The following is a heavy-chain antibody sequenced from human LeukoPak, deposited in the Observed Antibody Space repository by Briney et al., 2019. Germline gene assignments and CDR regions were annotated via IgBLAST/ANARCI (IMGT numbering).Heavy chain of an antibody. V-gene: IGHV4-59*08. Sequence: PSETLSLTCTVSGGSISSYYWSWIRQPPGKGLEWIGYIYYSGSTNYNPSLKSRVSISVDTSKNQFSLKLSSVTAADTAVYYCARHRRMVRGVTPHYYYMDVWGKGTTVTISS. D-gene: IGHD3-10*01. CDR3: ARHRRMVRGVTPHYYYMDV. CDR2: IYYSGST. J-gene: IGHJ6*03. CDR1: GGSISSYY.